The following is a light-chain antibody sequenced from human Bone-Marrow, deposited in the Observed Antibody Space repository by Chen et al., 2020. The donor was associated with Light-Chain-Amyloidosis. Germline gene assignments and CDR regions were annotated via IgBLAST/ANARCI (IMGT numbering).Light chain of an antibody. J-gene: IGLJ2*01. V-gene: IGLV3-19*01. CDR1: TLRSYY. CDR2: GQN. CDR3: NSRDSTGNHPVV. Sequence: SSELTQDPAVSVALGQTVRITCQGDTLRSYYAGWYQQKPGQAPILVIYGQNNRPSGIPDRFSGSSSGNTTSLTITGAQAEDEADYYCNSRDSTGNHPVVFGGGTKLTVL.